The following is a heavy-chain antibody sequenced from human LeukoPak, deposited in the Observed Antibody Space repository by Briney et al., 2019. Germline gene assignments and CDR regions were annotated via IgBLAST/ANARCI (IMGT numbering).Heavy chain of an antibody. CDR2: INPSGGST. CDR1: GYTFTSYY. CDR3: ARRRDYGDYVGELDP. D-gene: IGHD4-17*01. Sequence: ASVKVSCKASGYTFTSYYMRWVRQAPGQGLEWMGIINPSGGSTSYAQKFQGRVTMTRDTSASTIYMELSSLRSEDTAVYYCARRRDYGDYVGELDPWGQGTLVTVSS. J-gene: IGHJ5*02. V-gene: IGHV1-46*01.